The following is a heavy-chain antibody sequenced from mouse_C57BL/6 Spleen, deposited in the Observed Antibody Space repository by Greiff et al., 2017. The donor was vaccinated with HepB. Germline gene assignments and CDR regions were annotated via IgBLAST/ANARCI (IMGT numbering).Heavy chain of an antibody. CDR3: ARDGDSYYFDY. J-gene: IGHJ2*01. CDR2: IDPSDSYT. V-gene: IGHV1-59*01. Sequence: QVQLKQPGAELVRPGTSVKLSCKASGYTFTSYWMHWVKQRPGQGLEWIGVIDPSDSYTNYNQKFKGKATLTVDTSSSTAYMQLSSLTSEDSAVYYCARDGDSYYFDYWGQGTTLTVSS. D-gene: IGHD2-3*01. CDR1: GYTFTSYW.